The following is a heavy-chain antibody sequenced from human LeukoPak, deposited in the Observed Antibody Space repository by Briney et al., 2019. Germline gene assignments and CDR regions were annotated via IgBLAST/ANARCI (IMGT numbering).Heavy chain of an antibody. Sequence: PGGSLRLSCEGSGFIFRDFYMTWVRQAPGTGLEWVAPINQDGSAEYYVDSVKGRFTMSRDNAKNSVYLQMDSLRAEETAVYYCARSVGAGNNYFYYGMDVWGQGTTVTVSS. D-gene: IGHD1-26*01. J-gene: IGHJ6*02. CDR2: INQDGSAE. CDR3: ARSVGAGNNYFYYGMDV. CDR1: GFIFRDFY. V-gene: IGHV3-7*01.